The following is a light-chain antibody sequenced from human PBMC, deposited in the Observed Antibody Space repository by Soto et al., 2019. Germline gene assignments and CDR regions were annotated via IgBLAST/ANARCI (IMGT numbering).Light chain of an antibody. J-gene: IGKJ4*01. CDR1: QSVLYSTNNKNY. CDR3: QQYYITPLT. V-gene: IGKV4-1*01. CDR2: WAA. Sequence: DIVMTQSPDSRAVSLGERATINCKSSQSVLYSTNNKNYLAWYQQKPGQPPKLLIYWAATRESGVPDRFSGSGSGTDFTLTISSLQAEDVAVYYCQQYYITPLTFGGGTKVEIK.